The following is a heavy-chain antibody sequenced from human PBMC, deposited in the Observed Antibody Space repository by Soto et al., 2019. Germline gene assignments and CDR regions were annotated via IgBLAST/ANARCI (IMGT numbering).Heavy chain of an antibody. V-gene: IGHV4-31*03. CDR1: GGSISSGGYY. CDR3: ARDVPARRYYDSRRYYPY. Sequence: SETLSLTCTVSGGSISSGGYYWSWIRQHPGKGLEWIGYIYYSGSTYYNPSLKSRVTISVDTSKNQFSLKLSSVTAADTAVYYCARDVPARRYYDSRRYYPYWGQGTLVSVSS. J-gene: IGHJ4*02. CDR2: IYYSGST. D-gene: IGHD3-22*01.